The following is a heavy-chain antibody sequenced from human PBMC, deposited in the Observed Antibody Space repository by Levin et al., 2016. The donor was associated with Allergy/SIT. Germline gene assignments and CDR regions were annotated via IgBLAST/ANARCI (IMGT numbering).Heavy chain of an antibody. CDR1: GFTFSSYG. Sequence: GGSLRLSCAASGFTFSSYGMHWVRQAPGKGLEWVAVIWYDGSNKYYADSVKGRFTISRDNSKNTLYLQMNSLRAEDTAVYYCAGSDYGQNWFDPWGQGTLVTVSS. CDR3: AGSDYGQNWFDP. D-gene: IGHD4-17*01. J-gene: IGHJ5*02. CDR2: IWYDGSNK. V-gene: IGHV3-33*01.